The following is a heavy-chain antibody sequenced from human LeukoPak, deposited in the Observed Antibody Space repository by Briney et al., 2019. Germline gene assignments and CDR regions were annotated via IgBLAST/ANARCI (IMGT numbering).Heavy chain of an antibody. V-gene: IGHV4-4*07. J-gene: IGHJ5*02. Sequence: PSETLSLTCTVSGGSISSYYWTWIRQPAGKGLEWIGRIYSSGSTNYNPSLKSRVTMSVDTSKNQFSLKLSSVTAADTAVYYCARDPYCSGGSCYLNWFDPWGQGTLVTVSS. CDR3: ARDPYCSGGSCYLNWFDP. CDR2: IYSSGST. D-gene: IGHD2-15*01. CDR1: GGSISSYY.